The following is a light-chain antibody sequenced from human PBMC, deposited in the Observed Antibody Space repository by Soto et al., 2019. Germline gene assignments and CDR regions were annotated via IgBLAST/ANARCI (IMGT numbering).Light chain of an antibody. CDR3: ATWEGGRSAGDV. Sequence: QSVLTQPPSVSAAPGQRVTISCSGSSSNIGKNYVSWYQQFPGTAPKLLIYEDNKRPSGIPDRFSGSKSGTSATLDITGLQTGDEADYFCATWEGGRSAGDVFGGGTKLTVL. CDR2: EDN. V-gene: IGLV1-51*02. J-gene: IGLJ3*02. CDR1: SSNIGKNY.